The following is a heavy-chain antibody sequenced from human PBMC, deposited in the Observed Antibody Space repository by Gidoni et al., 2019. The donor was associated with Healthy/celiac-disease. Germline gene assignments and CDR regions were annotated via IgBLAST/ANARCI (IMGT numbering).Heavy chain of an antibody. Sequence: QVQLQESGPGLVKPSETLSLTCTVSGGSISSYYWSWIRQPPGKGLEWIVYIYYSGSTNYNPSLKSRVTISVDTSKNQFSLKLSSVTAADTAVYYCARDKTFSYYYYYGMDVWGQGTTVTVSS. J-gene: IGHJ6*02. D-gene: IGHD3-16*01. V-gene: IGHV4-59*01. CDR2: IYYSGST. CDR1: GGSISSYY. CDR3: ARDKTFSYYYYYGMDV.